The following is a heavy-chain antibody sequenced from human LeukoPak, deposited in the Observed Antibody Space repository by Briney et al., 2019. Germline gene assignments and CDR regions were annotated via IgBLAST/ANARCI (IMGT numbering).Heavy chain of an antibody. D-gene: IGHD1-26*01. CDR3: ARVSFGSYSFDY. Sequence: PSQTLSLTCTVSGGSISSGGYYWSWIRQPPGKGLEWIGYIYHSGSTYYNPSLKSRVTISVDRSKNQFSLKLSSVTAADTAVYYCARVSFGSYSFDYWGQGTLVTVSS. V-gene: IGHV4-30-2*01. CDR2: IYHSGST. J-gene: IGHJ4*02. CDR1: GGSISSGGYY.